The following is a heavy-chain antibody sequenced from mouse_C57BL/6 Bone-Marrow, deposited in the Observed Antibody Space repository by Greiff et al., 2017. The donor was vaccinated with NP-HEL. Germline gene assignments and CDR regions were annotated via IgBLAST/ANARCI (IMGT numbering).Heavy chain of an antibody. V-gene: IGHV1-26*01. CDR1: GYTFTDYY. CDR3: ARNDEDYFDY. CDR2: INPNNGGT. D-gene: IGHD2-12*01. J-gene: IGHJ2*01. Sequence: VQLKESGPELVKPGASVKISCKASGYTFTDYYMNWVKQSHGKSLEWIGDINPNNGGTSYNQKFKGKATLTVDKSSSTAYMELRSLTSEDSAVYYCARNDEDYFDYWGQGTTLTVSS.